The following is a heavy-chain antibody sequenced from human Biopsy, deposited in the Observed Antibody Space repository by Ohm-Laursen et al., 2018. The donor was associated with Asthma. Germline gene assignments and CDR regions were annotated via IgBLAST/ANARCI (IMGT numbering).Heavy chain of an antibody. D-gene: IGHD3-22*01. J-gene: IGHJ4*02. CDR3: ARSYDTDSYPVLVLDY. Sequence: SSVKVSCKASGGSFSNFAFSWVRQAPGHGLEWMGTILTKFDITSYAEKFQGRVTITADKSTSTTYMELSRLRSEDTSVYYCARSYDTDSYPVLVLDYWGQGTLVTVSS. CDR1: GGSFSNFA. CDR2: ILTKFDIT. V-gene: IGHV1-69*04.